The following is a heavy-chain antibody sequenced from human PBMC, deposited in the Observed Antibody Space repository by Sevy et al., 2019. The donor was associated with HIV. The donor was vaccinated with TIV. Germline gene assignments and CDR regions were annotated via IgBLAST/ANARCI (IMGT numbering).Heavy chain of an antibody. CDR1: GGSITSLY. D-gene: IGHD1-26*01. V-gene: IGHV4-59*08. CDR3: AGGNAWGRGYS. Sequence: GSLRLSCTVSGGSITSLYWNWIRQPPGKGLEWIANIYYNGHINYNPSLKSPVTLSLDTSKNQFSLRLSSVTAADTAMYYCAGGNAWGRGYSWGQGTLVTVSS. CDR2: IYYNGHI. J-gene: IGHJ4*02.